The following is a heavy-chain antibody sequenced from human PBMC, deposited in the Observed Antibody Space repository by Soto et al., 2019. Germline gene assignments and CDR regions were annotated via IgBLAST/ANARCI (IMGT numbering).Heavy chain of an antibody. CDR3: AKVTVVTPLGGMIDY. CDR1: GFTFNIFA. J-gene: IGHJ4*02. Sequence: PGGSLRLSCAASGFTFNIFAVAWVRQAPGKGLEWVSVISGSGGSTYYADSVRGRLTISRDNSKNTLCLQMDSLRAEDTAIYYCAKVTVVTPLGGMIDYWGQGSLVTVSS. CDR2: ISGSGGST. D-gene: IGHD2-21*02. V-gene: IGHV3-23*01.